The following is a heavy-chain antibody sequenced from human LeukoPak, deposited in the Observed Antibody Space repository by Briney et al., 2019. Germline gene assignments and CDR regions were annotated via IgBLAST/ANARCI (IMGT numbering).Heavy chain of an antibody. J-gene: IGHJ4*02. Sequence: SETLPLTCAVHGGSFSGYHWNWIRQSPSKGLEWIGEINDRGRTNYNPSLESRVTLSVDTSKKEFSLKLSAVTAADTAVYYCARDPTTVTSLPYYFDFWGQGTLVSVSS. CDR3: ARDPTTVTSLPYYFDF. CDR1: GGSFSGYH. CDR2: INDRGRT. D-gene: IGHD4-17*01. V-gene: IGHV4-34*01.